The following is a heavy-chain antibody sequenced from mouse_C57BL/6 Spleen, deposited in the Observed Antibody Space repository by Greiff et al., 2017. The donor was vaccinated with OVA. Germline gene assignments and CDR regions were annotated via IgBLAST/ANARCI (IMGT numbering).Heavy chain of an antibody. CDR3: ARGDYDDDYYAMDY. CDR2: ISSGSSTI. CDR1: GFTFSDYG. V-gene: IGHV5-17*01. D-gene: IGHD2-4*01. J-gene: IGHJ4*01. Sequence: EVQLVESGGGLVKPGGSLKLSCAASGFTFSDYGMHWVRQAPEKGLEWVAYISSGSSTIYYADTVKGRFTISRDNAKNTLFLQMTSLRSEDTAMYYCARGDYDDDYYAMDYWGQGTSVTVSS.